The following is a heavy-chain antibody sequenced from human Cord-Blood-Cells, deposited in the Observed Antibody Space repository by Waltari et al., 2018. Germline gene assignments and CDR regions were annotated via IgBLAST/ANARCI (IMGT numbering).Heavy chain of an antibody. CDR3: ARVGGYCSSTSCYWFDP. Sequence: QVQLVQSGAEVKKPGSSVKVSCKASGGTFSSYAISWVRQAPGQGREWMGGIIPIFGTANYAQKFQGRVTITADESTSTAYMELSSLRSEDTAVYYCARVGGYCSSTSCYWFDPWGQGTLVTVSS. J-gene: IGHJ5*02. V-gene: IGHV1-69*01. CDR2: IIPIFGTA. D-gene: IGHD2-2*01. CDR1: GGTFSSYA.